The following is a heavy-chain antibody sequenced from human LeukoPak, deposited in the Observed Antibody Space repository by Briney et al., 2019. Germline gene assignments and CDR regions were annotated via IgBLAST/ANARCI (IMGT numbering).Heavy chain of an antibody. CDR2: INHSGST. D-gene: IGHD5-12*01. Sequence: SETLSLTCTVSGGSFSSSDYYWGWIRQPPGKGLEWIGEINHSGSTNYNPSLKSRVTISVDTSKNQFSLKLSSVTAADTAVYYCARSPASGYDSTYYFDYWGQGTLVTVSS. CDR3: ARSPASGYDSTYYFDY. CDR1: GGSFSSSDYY. J-gene: IGHJ4*02. V-gene: IGHV4-39*07.